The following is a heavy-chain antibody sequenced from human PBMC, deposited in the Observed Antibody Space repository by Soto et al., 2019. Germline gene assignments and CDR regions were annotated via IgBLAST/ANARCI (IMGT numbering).Heavy chain of an antibody. D-gene: IGHD1-26*01. V-gene: IGHV4-4*02. Sequence: QVQLQESGPGLVKPSGTLSLTCAVSSGSISSSNWWSWVRQPPGKGRGWIGEIYHSGSTNYNPSLKSRVTISVDKSKNQFSLKLSSVTAADTAVYYCATTTWGSGYYYYYMDVWGKGTTVTVSS. CDR2: IYHSGST. J-gene: IGHJ6*03. CDR3: ATTTWGSGYYYYYMDV. CDR1: SGSISSSNW.